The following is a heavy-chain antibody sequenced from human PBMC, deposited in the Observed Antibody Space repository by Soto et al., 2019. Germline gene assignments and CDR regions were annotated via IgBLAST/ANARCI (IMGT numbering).Heavy chain of an antibody. J-gene: IGHJ3*02. Sequence: GGSLRLSCAASGFTFSSYSMNWVRQAPGKGLEWVSYISGSGSTIYYAESVKGRFIISRDNAKNSLSLQMNSLRAEDTAVYHCARDPDYCDPFDTYDMWGQGTLVTVSS. CDR3: ARDPDYCDPFDTYDM. D-gene: IGHD4-17*01. CDR1: GFTFSSYS. V-gene: IGHV3-48*01. CDR2: ISGSGSTI.